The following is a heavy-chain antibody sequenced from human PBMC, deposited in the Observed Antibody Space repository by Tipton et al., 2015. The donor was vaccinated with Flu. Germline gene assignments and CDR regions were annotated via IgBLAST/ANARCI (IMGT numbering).Heavy chain of an antibody. Sequence: GSLRLSCAASGFIFSSNWMHWVRQDPGKGLLWVSRINADGSFTNYADSVKGRFTISRDNAKYTLYLQMNSLRAEDTAVYYCARDDGLTTLGYWGQGTVVTVSS. CDR1: GFIFSSNW. D-gene: IGHD3/OR15-3a*01. V-gene: IGHV3-74*01. CDR3: ARDDGLTTLGY. CDR2: INADGSFT. J-gene: IGHJ4*02.